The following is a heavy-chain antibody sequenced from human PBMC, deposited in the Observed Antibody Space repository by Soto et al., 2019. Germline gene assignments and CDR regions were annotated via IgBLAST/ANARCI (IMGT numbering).Heavy chain of an antibody. CDR2: IAPGNGNT. J-gene: IGHJ4*02. CDR3: AKGSRMWTPDY. D-gene: IGHD2-21*01. Sequence: GASVKVSCKASGYTFTDYAIHCVRQAPGQRLEWMGWIAPGNGNTKYSQNFQGRVTITRDTSATTAYMELSSLRSEDTAVYYCAKGSRMWTPDYWGQGTLVTVPQ. CDR1: GYTFTDYA. V-gene: IGHV1-3*01.